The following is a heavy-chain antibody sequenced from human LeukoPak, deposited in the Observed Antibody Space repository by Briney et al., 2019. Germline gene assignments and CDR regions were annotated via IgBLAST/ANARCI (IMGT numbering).Heavy chain of an antibody. CDR2: IYYSGST. CDR1: GGSISSSSYY. D-gene: IGHD6-19*01. Sequence: KTSETLSLTCTVSGGSISSSSYYWGWIRQPPGKGLEWIGSIYYSGSTYYNPSIKSRVTISVDTSKNQSSLKLSSVTAADTAVYYCARQAQAPPYSSGWYLFDYWGQGTLVTVSS. CDR3: ARQAQAPPYSSGWYLFDY. V-gene: IGHV4-39*01. J-gene: IGHJ4*02.